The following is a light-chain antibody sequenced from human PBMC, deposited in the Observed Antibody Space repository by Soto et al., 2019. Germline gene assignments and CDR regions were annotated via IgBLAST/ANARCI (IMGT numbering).Light chain of an antibody. CDR3: HPRQSRPRT. CDR1: QSISSY. J-gene: IGKJ1*01. V-gene: IGKV1-39*01. Sequence: DIQMTQSPSSLSASVGDRVTITCRASQSISSYLNWYQQKPGKAPKLLIYAASSLQSGVPSRFSGSGSGTDFTLTISDVQPEDFALYYCHPRQSRPRTFGQGTK. CDR2: AAS.